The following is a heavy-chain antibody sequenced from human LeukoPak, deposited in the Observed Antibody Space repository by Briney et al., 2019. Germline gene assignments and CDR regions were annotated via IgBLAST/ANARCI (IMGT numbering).Heavy chain of an antibody. Sequence: ASVKVSCKASGYTFTGYYMHWVRQAPGQGLEWMGCINPNSGGTNYAQKFQGRVTMTRDTSISTAYMELSRLRSDDTAVYYCAREMVRGVIITENWFDPWGQGTLVTVSS. D-gene: IGHD3-10*01. CDR2: INPNSGGT. V-gene: IGHV1-2*02. J-gene: IGHJ5*02. CDR3: AREMVRGVIITENWFDP. CDR1: GYTFTGYY.